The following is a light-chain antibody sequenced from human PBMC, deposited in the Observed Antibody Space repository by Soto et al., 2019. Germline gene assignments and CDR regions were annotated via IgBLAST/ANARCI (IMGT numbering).Light chain of an antibody. Sequence: EIVMTQSPATLSVSPGERATLSYSASQSISSNLAWYQQKRGQAPRLLIYATSTRATGIPDRFSGSGFGTAFTLTISSLQSEDFAVYYCQQFTNWPPWTFGQGTKVEVK. CDR2: ATS. J-gene: IGKJ1*01. CDR3: QQFTNWPPWT. V-gene: IGKV3-15*01. CDR1: QSISSN.